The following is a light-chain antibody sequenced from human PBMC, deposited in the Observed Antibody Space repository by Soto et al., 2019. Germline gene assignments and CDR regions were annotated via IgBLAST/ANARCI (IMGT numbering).Light chain of an antibody. V-gene: IGLV1-40*01. CDR3: QSYDTSLRDYV. Sequence: QSVLTQPPSVSGAPGQRVTISCTGSSSDIGAYYDVHWYQQDPGTAPKLLIFSNTNRPSGVPDRFSGSKSGTSASLAITGLQAEDEADYYCQSYDTSLRDYVFGTGTKLTVL. J-gene: IGLJ1*01. CDR2: SNT. CDR1: SSDIGAYYD.